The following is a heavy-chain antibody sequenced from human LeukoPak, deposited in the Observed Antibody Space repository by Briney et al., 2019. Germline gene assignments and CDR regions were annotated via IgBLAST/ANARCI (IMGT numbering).Heavy chain of an antibody. CDR3: ARDTYYYDSSGYFIYYFDY. CDR1: GGSVSSGSYY. V-gene: IGHV4-61*01. D-gene: IGHD3-22*01. J-gene: IGHJ4*02. Sequence: SSETLSLTCTVSGGSVSSGSYYWSWLRQPPGKGLEWIGYIYYSGGTNYNPSLKSRVTISVDTSKNQFSLKLSSVTAADTAVYYCARDTYYYDSSGYFIYYFDYWGQGTLVTVSS. CDR2: IYYSGGT.